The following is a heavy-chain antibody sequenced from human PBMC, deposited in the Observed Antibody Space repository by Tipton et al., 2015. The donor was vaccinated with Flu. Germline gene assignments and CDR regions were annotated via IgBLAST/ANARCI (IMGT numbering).Heavy chain of an antibody. Sequence: AASGFTFSNHWMTWVRQAPGKGLEWVANIKQDGSEKYYVDSVEGRFTISRDNAKNSLYLQMNTLRAEDTAVYYAVLEWKWWGQGTLVTVSS. CDR2: IKQDGSEK. CDR1: GFTFSNHW. V-gene: IGHV3-7*01. D-gene: IGHD3-3*02. CDR3: VLEWKW. J-gene: IGHJ4*02.